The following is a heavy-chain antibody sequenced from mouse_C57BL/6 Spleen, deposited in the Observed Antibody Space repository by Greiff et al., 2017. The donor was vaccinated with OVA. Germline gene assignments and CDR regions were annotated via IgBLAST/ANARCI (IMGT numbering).Heavy chain of an antibody. CDR1: GYTFTDYE. D-gene: IGHD2-3*01. CDR3: TRYLSDGYYVDY. CDR2: IDPETGGT. V-gene: IGHV1-15*01. Sequence: QVQLQQSGAELVRPGASVTLSCKASGYTFTDYEMHWVKQTPVHGLEWIGAIDPETGGTAYHQKFKGKAILTADKSSSTAYMELRSLTSEDSAVYYCTRYLSDGYYVDYWGQGTTLTVSS. J-gene: IGHJ2*01.